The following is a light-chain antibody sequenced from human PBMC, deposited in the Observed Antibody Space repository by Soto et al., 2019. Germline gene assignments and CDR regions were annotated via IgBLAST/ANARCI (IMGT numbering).Light chain of an antibody. Sequence: QSALTQPASVSGSPGQSITISCTGTSRDVGGYNSVSWYQQHPGKAPKLMIYEVTNRPSGVSNRFSGSKSGNTASLTISGLQAEDEADYYCSSYTSGSALCVFGTGTKVTVL. CDR2: EVT. J-gene: IGLJ1*01. CDR3: SSYTSGSALCV. CDR1: SRDVGGYNS. V-gene: IGLV2-14*01.